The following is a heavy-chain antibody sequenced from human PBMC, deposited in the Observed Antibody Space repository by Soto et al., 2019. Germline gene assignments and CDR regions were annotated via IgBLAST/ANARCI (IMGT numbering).Heavy chain of an antibody. J-gene: IGHJ3*02. V-gene: IGHV4-31*03. CDR3: ARTLRGVAVVVVAAISNAFDI. D-gene: IGHD2-15*01. CDR1: GGSISSGGYY. CDR2: IYYSGST. Sequence: QVQLQESGPGLVKPSQTLSLTCTVSGGSISSGGYYWSWIRQHPGKGLEWIGYIYYSGSTYYNPSLKSRVTISVDTSKNQFSLKLSFVTAADTAVYYCARTLRGVAVVVVAAISNAFDIWGQGTMVTVSS.